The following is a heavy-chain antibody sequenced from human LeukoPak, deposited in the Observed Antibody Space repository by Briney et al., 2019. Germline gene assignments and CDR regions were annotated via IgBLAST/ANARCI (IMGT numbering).Heavy chain of an antibody. CDR1: GYTFISYA. CDR2: INAANGNT. Sequence: ASVKVSCKASGYTFISYAVQWVRQAPGQGLEWMGWINAANGNTKYSQKFQGRVTITRDTSASTAFMELSSLRSDDTAVYYCARPVYGSGSYYDNWGQETLVTVSS. V-gene: IGHV1-3*01. CDR3: ARPVYGSGSYYDN. J-gene: IGHJ4*02. D-gene: IGHD3-10*01.